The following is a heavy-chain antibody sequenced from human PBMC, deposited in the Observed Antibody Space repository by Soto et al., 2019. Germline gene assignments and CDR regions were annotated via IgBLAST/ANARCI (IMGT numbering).Heavy chain of an antibody. CDR3: ARGTATSAFSAMDV. D-gene: IGHD2-15*01. J-gene: IGHJ6*02. CDR2: ISYDGDNK. CDR1: GFTFSYHA. V-gene: IGHV3-30-3*01. Sequence: GGSLRLSCAASGFTFSYHALNWVRQAPGKGLEWVAVISYDGDNKYIAESVKGRFTISRDNSKDTVSLQMNSLRTEDTAMYFCARGTATSAFSAMDVWGQGTTVTVSS.